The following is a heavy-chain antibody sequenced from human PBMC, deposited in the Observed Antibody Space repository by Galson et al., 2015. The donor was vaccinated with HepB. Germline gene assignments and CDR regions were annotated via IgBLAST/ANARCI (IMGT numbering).Heavy chain of an antibody. CDR1: GDSVSANTAV. Sequence: CAISGDSVSANTAVWNWIRQSPSRGLEWLGRTYYRSKWQKDYAVSMTSRMIISTDTSRNQVSLQLNSVSPEDTAVYYCAYGVDVWGQGTTVTVSS. J-gene: IGHJ6*02. V-gene: IGHV6-1*01. CDR3: AYGVDV. CDR2: TYYRSKWQK.